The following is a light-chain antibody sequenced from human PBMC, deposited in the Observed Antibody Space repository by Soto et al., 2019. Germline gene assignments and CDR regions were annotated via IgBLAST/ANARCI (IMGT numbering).Light chain of an antibody. CDR3: HHYVGAPWA. CDR1: QSVNSF. J-gene: IGKJ1*01. CDR2: GAS. Sequence: EIVLTQSPGTLSLSPGERATLSCRASQSVNSFLAWFQEKPGQAPRLLIYGASSRASGIPDRFSGSGSGTDFTLTIARLGPEDSAVYYCHHYVGAPWAFGPGTRVEIK. V-gene: IGKV3-20*01.